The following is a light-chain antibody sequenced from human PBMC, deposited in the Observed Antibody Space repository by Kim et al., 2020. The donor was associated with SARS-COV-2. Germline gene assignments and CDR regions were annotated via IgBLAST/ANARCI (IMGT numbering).Light chain of an antibody. CDR2: YDT. J-gene: IGLJ2*01. CDR1: NFGVKS. V-gene: IGLV3-21*04. Sequence: VAPGKTARSTGGGNNFGVKSVNWYQQEPGQAPVLVIYYDTDRPAGIPERFSGSKSGNTATLIISRVEAGDEADYYCQVWDRSSVVFGGGTQLTVL. CDR3: QVWDRSSVV.